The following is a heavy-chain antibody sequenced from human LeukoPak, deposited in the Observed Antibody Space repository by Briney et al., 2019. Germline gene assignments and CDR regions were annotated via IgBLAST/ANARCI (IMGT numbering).Heavy chain of an antibody. D-gene: IGHD3-22*01. CDR1: GGSISWTSYY. Sequence: SETLSLTCTVSGGSISWTSYYWGWIRQPPGKGLEWIGCIYYSGSTNYNPSLKSRVTISVDTSKNQFSLKLSSVTAADTAVYYCARGSGYPYYFDYWGQGTLVTVSS. V-gene: IGHV4-39*07. CDR3: ARGSGYPYYFDY. CDR2: IYYSGST. J-gene: IGHJ4*02.